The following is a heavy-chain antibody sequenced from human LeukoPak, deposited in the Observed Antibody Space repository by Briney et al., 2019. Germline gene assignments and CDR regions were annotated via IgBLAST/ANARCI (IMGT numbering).Heavy chain of an antibody. D-gene: IGHD4-17*01. CDR2: ISSSSSYI. J-gene: IGHJ4*02. CDR1: GFTFSSYS. V-gene: IGHV3-21*01. Sequence: GGSLRLSCAASGFTFSSYSMNWVRQAPGKGLEWVSSISSSSSYIYYADSVKGRFTISRDNAKNSLYLQMNSLRAEDTAVYYCAKVGGYGDYIIDYWGQGTLVTVFS. CDR3: AKVGGYGDYIIDY.